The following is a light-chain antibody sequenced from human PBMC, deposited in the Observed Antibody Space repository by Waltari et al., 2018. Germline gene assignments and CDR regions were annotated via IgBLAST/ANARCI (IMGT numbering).Light chain of an antibody. J-gene: IGLJ3*02. V-gene: IGLV8-61*01. CDR2: KAD. Sequence: QTVVTQEPSLSVSPGGTVTLTCALSSGSLSTTSYATWYQQTPGQAPRTLVYKADARSSGVPARFSGSILGNTAALTITGAQADDESDYYCALYMGSGSWVFGGGTRLTVL. CDR3: ALYMGSGSWV. CDR1: SGSLSTTSY.